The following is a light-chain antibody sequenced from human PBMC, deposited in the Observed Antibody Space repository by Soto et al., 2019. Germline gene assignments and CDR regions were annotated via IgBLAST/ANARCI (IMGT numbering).Light chain of an antibody. Sequence: QAVVTKEPSLTVSPGGTVTLTCGSSTGAVTSGHYPYWFQQKPGQAPRTLIYDTSNKHSWTPARFSGSLLGGKAALTLSGAQPEDEAEYYCLLSYSGAQAVFGGGTKVTVL. CDR2: DTS. V-gene: IGLV7-46*01. CDR1: TGAVTSGHY. J-gene: IGLJ2*01. CDR3: LLSYSGAQAV.